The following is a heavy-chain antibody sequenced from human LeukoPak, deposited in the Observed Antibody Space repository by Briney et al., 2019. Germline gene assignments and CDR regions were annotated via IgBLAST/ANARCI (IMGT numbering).Heavy chain of an antibody. CDR1: GYTFTNYW. Sequence: AGESLKIPCRVPGYTFTNYWTGWGRQVPGKGLEWMGIIYHDDSDTRFRRSFQGQVTISADKSISTAYLQWSSLKASETAMYYCSRHLAMIRGIPYYFDYWGQGTLVTVSS. J-gene: IGHJ4*02. V-gene: IGHV5-51*01. CDR2: IYHDDSDT. CDR3: SRHLAMIRGIPYYFDY. D-gene: IGHD3-16*01.